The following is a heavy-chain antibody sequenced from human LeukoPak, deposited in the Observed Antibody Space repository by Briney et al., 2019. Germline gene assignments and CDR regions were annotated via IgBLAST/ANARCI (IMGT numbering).Heavy chain of an antibody. J-gene: IGHJ4*02. Sequence: SETLSLTCAVSGGYVNRGTFFWTWIRKPPGKGLEWIGYISNSGSTNYHPSLKSRVTISSDTSKTQFTLKLTSVTAADTAVYYCARSPSGYRFNSWGQGTLVTVSS. CDR3: ARSPSGYRFNS. D-gene: IGHD3-22*01. CDR1: GGYVNRGTFF. V-gene: IGHV4-61*01. CDR2: ISNSGST.